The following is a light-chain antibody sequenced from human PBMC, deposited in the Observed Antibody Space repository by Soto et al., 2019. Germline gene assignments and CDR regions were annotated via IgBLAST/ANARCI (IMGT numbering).Light chain of an antibody. Sequence: DIVMTQSPDSLAVSLGERATINCKSSQNVLSTSNNRNYLAWYQHKPGQPPQLLVSWASTRDSAVPDRFSGSGSGTDFTLTISSLQAEDAEVYYWQQYYTTPHTFGQGTKVEI. CDR1: QNVLSTSNNRNY. CDR2: WAS. J-gene: IGKJ1*01. CDR3: QQYYTTPHT. V-gene: IGKV4-1*01.